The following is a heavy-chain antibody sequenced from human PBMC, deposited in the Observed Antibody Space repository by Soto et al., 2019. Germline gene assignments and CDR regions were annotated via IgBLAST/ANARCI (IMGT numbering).Heavy chain of an antibody. CDR3: ARDGYGDYGY. D-gene: IGHD5-12*01. CDR2: ISTYNGNT. Sequence: QVQLVQSGAEVKKPGTSVKVSCKASGYTFTSNVISWVRQAPGQGLEWMGWISTYNGNTHYAQKLQGRVTMTRDTSTSIAYMAVRDLRSDDTAVYSGARDGYGDYGYWGQGSLVTVS. V-gene: IGHV1-18*01. J-gene: IGHJ4*02. CDR1: GYTFTSNV.